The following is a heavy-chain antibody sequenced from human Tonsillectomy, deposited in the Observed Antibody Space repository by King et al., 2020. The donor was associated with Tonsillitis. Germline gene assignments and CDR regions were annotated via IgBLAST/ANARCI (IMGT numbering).Heavy chain of an antibody. CDR3: ARADLTVHRWIYYYYMDV. Sequence: VQLVQSGGGLVQPGGSLRLSCAASGFTFSSYSMNWVRQAPGKGLEWVSYISSSSSTIYYADSVKGRFTISRDNAKNSLYLQMNSLRAEDTAVYYCARADLTVHRWIYYYYMDVWGKGTTVTVSS. CDR1: GFTFSSYS. CDR2: ISSSSSTI. V-gene: IGHV3-48*01. D-gene: IGHD1-20*01. J-gene: IGHJ6*03.